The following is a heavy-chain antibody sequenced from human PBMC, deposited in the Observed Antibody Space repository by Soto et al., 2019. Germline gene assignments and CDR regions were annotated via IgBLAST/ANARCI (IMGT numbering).Heavy chain of an antibody. D-gene: IGHD3-10*01. CDR3: AQQSYGGGTYPLLFDY. J-gene: IGHJ4*02. CDR1: GFTFGTYA. Sequence: EVQLLESGGGLVQPGGSLRLSCVASGFTFGTYAMSWVRQAPGKGLEGVSAISHTGITTYYADSVKGRFTISRDNSNNTLYRQMNSLRAEDTAVYFCAQQSYGGGTYPLLFDYWGQGTLVTVSS. CDR2: ISHTGITT. V-gene: IGHV3-23*01.